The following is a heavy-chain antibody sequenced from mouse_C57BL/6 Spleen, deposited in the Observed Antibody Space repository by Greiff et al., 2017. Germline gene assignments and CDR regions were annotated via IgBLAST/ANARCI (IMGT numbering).Heavy chain of an antibody. CDR1: GYTFTSYW. J-gene: IGHJ2*01. CDR3: ARGDVYYDYDY. V-gene: IGHV1-64*01. D-gene: IGHD2-4*01. Sequence: QVQLQPSGAELVKPGASVKLSCKASGYTFTSYWMHWVKQRPGQGLEWIGMIHPNSGSTNYNEKFKSKATLTVDKSSSTAYMQLSSLTSEDSAVYYCARGDVYYDYDYWGQGTTLTVSS. CDR2: IHPNSGST.